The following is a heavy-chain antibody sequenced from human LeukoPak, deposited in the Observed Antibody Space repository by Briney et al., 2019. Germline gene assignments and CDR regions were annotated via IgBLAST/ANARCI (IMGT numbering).Heavy chain of an antibody. CDR3: ARERHGHPFDC. CDR1: GGSISSSSYY. Sequence: SETLSLTCTVSGGSISSSSYYWGWIRQPPGKGLEWIGSIYYSGSTYYNPSLKSRVTISVDTSKNQFSLKLSSVTAADTAVYYCARERHGHPFDCWGQGALVTVSS. J-gene: IGHJ4*02. V-gene: IGHV4-39*07. CDR2: IYYSGST.